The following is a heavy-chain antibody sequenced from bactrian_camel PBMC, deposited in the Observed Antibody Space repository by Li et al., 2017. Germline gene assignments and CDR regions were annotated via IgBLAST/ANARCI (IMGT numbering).Heavy chain of an antibody. CDR1: FPINSRSC. CDR2: LRADARS. CDR3: AGARTTAISANSCRRKSMNDYVY. V-gene: IGHV3S55*01. D-gene: IGHD3*01. Sequence: HVQLVESGGGSVPAGGSLSLSCLAAFPINSRSCMGWFRQAEGKEREGVATLRADARSTYSDSVKGRFTVSKDNAKRTLYLQMNDLEPSDTGTYYCAGARTTAISANSCRRKSMNDYVYWGQGTQVTVS. J-gene: IGHJ4*01.